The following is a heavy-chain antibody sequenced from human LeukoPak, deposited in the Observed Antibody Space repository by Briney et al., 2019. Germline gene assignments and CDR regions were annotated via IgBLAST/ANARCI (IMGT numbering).Heavy chain of an antibody. D-gene: IGHD1-26*01. CDR2: IYTSGST. J-gene: IGHJ3*02. V-gene: IGHV4-4*07. CDR1: GGSISSYY. CDR3: ARPRIVGATNAFDI. Sequence: SSXXXSLTCTVSGGSISSYYWSWVRQPAGKGLEWIGSIYTSGSTNYTPSLQIRVTMSVDTSKNQFSLKLRSVTAADTAVYYCARPRIVGATNAFDIWGQGTMVTVSS.